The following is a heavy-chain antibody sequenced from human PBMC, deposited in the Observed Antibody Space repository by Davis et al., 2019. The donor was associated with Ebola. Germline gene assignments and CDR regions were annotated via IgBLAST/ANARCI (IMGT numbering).Heavy chain of an antibody. CDR2: IYYNDYT. V-gene: IGHV4-39*01. CDR3: ARQKNDWPLPIWFDP. Sequence: SETLSLTCTVSDGSISDSTYYWGWIRQPPGKGLEWIGSIYYNDYTYFNPSLMSRLTISVDTSKNQFSLKLSSVTAADTAVYYCARQKNDWPLPIWFDPWGQGTLVTVSS. D-gene: IGHD1-1*01. CDR1: DGSISDSTYY. J-gene: IGHJ5*02.